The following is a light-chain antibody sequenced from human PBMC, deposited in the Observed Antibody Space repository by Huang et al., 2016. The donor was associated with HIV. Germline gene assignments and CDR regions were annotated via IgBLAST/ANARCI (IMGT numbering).Light chain of an antibody. V-gene: IGKV3-11*01. CDR2: DTS. Sequence: TQSPLILSLSPGESGTLSCTTSQNIETYLAWYQQRPGLGPRLLIYDTSNRATGIPARFVGSGSGTNFSLTIDDPQSEDVAVYFCQQRNSWPLTFGGGTKVEIK. CDR1: QNIETY. J-gene: IGKJ4*01. CDR3: QQRNSWPLT.